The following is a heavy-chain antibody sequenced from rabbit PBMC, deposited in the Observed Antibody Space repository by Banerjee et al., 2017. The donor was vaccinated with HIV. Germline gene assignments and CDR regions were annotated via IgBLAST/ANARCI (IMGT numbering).Heavy chain of an antibody. CDR1: GFSFSSNYY. Sequence: QEQLEESGGGLVKPEGSLTLTCTASGFSFSSNYYMCWVRQAPGKGLEWIACIYAGSSGSTWYASWAKGRFTISKTSSTTVTLQMTSLTAADTATYFCARGAGYAGYGYATAYFTLWGPGTLVTVS. D-gene: IGHD6-1*01. J-gene: IGHJ4*01. V-gene: IGHV1S45*01. CDR2: IYAGSSGST. CDR3: ARGAGYAGYGYATAYFTL.